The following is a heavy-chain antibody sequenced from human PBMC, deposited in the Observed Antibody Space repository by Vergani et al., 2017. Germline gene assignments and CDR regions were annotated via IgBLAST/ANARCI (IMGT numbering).Heavy chain of an antibody. CDR2: IKQDGSEK. CDR1: GFTFSSYW. V-gene: IGHV3-7*01. D-gene: IGHD3-9*01. J-gene: IGHJ6*02. CDR3: ARDIVVTGYFSNYGMDV. Sequence: EVQLVESGGGLVQPGGSLRLSCAASGFTFSSYWMSWVRQAPGKGLEWVANIKQDGSEKYYVDSVKGRFTISRDNAKNSLYLQMNSLRAEDTAVYYCARDIVVTGYFSNYGMDVWGQGTTVTVSS.